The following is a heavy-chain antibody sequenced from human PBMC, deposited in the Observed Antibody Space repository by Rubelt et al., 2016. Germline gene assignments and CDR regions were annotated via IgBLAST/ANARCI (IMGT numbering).Heavy chain of an antibody. J-gene: IGHJ5*02. CDR1: GYSFTSYW. D-gene: IGHD1-14*01. CDR2: IDPSDSYT. V-gene: IGHV5-10-1*03. Sequence: EVQLVQSGAEVKKPGESLRISCKGSGYSFTSYWISWVRQMPGKGLEWMGRIDPSDSYTNYSPAFQGHGTTSAYKSISTAYLQWSSLKASDTAMYYCARHVNHNWFDPWGQGTLVTVSS. CDR3: ARHVNHNWFDP.